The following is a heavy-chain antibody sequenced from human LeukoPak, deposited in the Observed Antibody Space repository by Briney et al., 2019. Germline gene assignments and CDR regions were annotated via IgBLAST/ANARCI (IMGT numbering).Heavy chain of an antibody. CDR1: GGSISSSSYY. CDR2: IYYTGNT. J-gene: IGHJ1*01. D-gene: IGHD3/OR15-3a*01. Sequence: SQTLSLTCTVSGGSISSSSYYWGWIRQPPGMGLEWIGSIYYTGNTYYNASLKSQVSISIDTSKNQFSLKLTSVTAADTAVYYCARQTGSGLFILPGGQGTLVTVSS. V-gene: IGHV4-39*01. CDR3: ARQTGSGLFILP.